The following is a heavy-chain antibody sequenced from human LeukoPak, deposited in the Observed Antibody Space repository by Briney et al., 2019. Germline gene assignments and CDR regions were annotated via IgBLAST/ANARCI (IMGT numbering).Heavy chain of an antibody. J-gene: IGHJ4*02. D-gene: IGHD3-9*01. Sequence: PGGSLRLSCAASGFTFCSSWRHWVRQTPGKGLEWVANINQDGSEKYYVDSVKGRFTISRDNAKNSLSLQMNSLRAEDTAVYYCARFDLSGLWGQGTLVTVSS. CDR1: GFTFCSSW. CDR2: INQDGSEK. CDR3: ARFDLSGL. V-gene: IGHV3-7*05.